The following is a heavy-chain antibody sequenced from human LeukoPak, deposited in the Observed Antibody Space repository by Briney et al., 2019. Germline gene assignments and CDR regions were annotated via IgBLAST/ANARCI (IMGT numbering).Heavy chain of an antibody. D-gene: IGHD3-10*01. CDR3: ARDLAESDEFYYYGMDV. CDR1: GFTFSSYG. V-gene: IGHV3-33*01. J-gene: IGHJ6*04. CDR2: IWYDGSNK. Sequence: GRSLRLSCAASGFTFSSYGIHWVRQAPGKGLEWVAVIWYDGSNKYYADSVKGRFTISRDNSKNTLYLQMNSLRAEDTAVYYCARDLAESDEFYYYGMDVWGKGTTVTVSS.